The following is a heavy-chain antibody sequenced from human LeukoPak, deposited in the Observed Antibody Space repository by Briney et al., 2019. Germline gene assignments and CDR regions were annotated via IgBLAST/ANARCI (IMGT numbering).Heavy chain of an antibody. J-gene: IGHJ4*02. Sequence: SETLSLTCTVSGGSIRSYWSWIRQPAGKGLEWIGRIYGSGGTDYNPSLKSRVTMSIDTSKNQFSLKLSSVTAADTAVYYCARGVGPRGGSPHYYFDYWGQGTLVTVSS. V-gene: IGHV4-4*07. D-gene: IGHD2-15*01. CDR2: IYGSGGT. CDR1: GGSIRSY. CDR3: ARGVGPRGGSPHYYFDY.